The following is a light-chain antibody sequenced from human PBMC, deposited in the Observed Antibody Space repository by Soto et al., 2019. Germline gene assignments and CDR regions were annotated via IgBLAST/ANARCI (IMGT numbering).Light chain of an antibody. Sequence: TLSLSPGERATLSCRASQSVTSNYLAWYQQKPGQAPRLLVYGASSRATGISDRFSGSGSGTDFTLTISRLEPEDFAVYYCQQYGSSPLTFGGGTKVDIK. CDR3: QQYGSSPLT. CDR1: QSVTSNY. J-gene: IGKJ4*01. CDR2: GAS. V-gene: IGKV3-20*01.